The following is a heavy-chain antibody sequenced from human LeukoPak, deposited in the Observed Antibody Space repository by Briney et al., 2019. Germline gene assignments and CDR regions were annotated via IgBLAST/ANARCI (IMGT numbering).Heavy chain of an antibody. CDR1: GFTFSDYY. V-gene: IGHV3-11*01. Sequence: GGSLRLSCAASGFTFSDYYMSWIRQAPGKGLEWVSYISSSGITIYYADSVKGRFTISRETAKNSLYLQMNSLRAEDTAVYYCARASITMVRGVIMPYYYMDVWGKGTTVTISS. D-gene: IGHD3-10*01. CDR3: ARASITMVRGVIMPYYYMDV. CDR2: ISSSGITI. J-gene: IGHJ6*03.